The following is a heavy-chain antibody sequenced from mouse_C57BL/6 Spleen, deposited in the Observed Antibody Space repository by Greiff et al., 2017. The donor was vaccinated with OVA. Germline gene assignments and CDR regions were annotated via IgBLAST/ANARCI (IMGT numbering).Heavy chain of an antibody. V-gene: IGHV1-82*01. D-gene: IGHD2-3*01. CDR3: ARDDDGECYWYFDV. CDR1: GYAFSSSW. Sequence: VQLQQSGPELVKPGASVKISCKASGYAFSSSWMNWVKQRPGKGLEWIGRIYPGDGDTNYNGKFKGKATLTADKSSSTAYMQLSSLTSEDSAVYFCARDDDGECYWYFDVWGTGTTVTVSS. J-gene: IGHJ1*03. CDR2: IYPGDGDT.